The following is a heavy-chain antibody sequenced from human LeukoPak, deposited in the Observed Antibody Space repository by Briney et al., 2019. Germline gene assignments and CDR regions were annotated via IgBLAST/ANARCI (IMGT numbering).Heavy chain of an antibody. Sequence: GGSLRLSCAASGFSFSNFWMSWVRQAPGKGLEWVANIKPDGSATSYVDSVKGRFTISRDNAKNSLDLQMNSLRAEDTAVYYCARGGGSSSWGQGTLVTVSS. V-gene: IGHV3-7*01. CDR2: IKPDGSAT. CDR1: GFSFSNFW. J-gene: IGHJ5*02. CDR3: ARGGGSSS. D-gene: IGHD6-6*01.